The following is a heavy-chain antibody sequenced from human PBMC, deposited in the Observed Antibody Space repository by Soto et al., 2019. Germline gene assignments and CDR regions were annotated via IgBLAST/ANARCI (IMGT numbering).Heavy chain of an antibody. D-gene: IGHD6-6*01. V-gene: IGHV3-48*02. J-gene: IGHJ4*02. CDR1: GFTSSSYS. CDR3: ARGNEYIAY. Sequence: GGSLRLSCAASGFTSSSYSMNWVRQAPGKGLEWLSYISISSTTIYYADSVKGRFTISRDNAKNSLYLQMNSLRDEDSAVYYCARGNEYIAYWGQGTLVTVSS. CDR2: ISISSTTI.